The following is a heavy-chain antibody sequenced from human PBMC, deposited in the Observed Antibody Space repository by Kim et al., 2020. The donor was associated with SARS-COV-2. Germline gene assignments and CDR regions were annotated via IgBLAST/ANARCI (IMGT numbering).Heavy chain of an antibody. V-gene: IGHV3-74*01. D-gene: IGHD3-16*01. CDR1: GVIISHYW. J-gene: IGHJ6*02. CDR3: AGGGQGGMAV. Sequence: GGSLRLSCTASGVIISHYWMHWVRQAPGKGLVWVSHISPDGRDTNSADSVKGRFSISGDDAENTLHLQMNSLRADDTGVYYCAGGGQGGMAVWGQGTTVTAS. CDR2: ISPDGRDT.